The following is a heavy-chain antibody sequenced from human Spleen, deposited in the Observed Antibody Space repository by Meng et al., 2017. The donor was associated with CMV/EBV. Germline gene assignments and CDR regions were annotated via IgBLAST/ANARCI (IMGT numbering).Heavy chain of an antibody. Sequence: SETLSLTCTVSGDFISSSSYYWGWIRQPPGKGLEWIGSIYYSGSTYYNPSLKSRVTISVDTSKNQFSLKLSSVTAADTAVYYCAARTGFDYWGQGTLVTVSS. V-gene: IGHV4-39*07. CDR2: IYYSGST. CDR3: AARTGFDY. D-gene: IGHD1-14*01. CDR1: GDFISSSSYY. J-gene: IGHJ4*02.